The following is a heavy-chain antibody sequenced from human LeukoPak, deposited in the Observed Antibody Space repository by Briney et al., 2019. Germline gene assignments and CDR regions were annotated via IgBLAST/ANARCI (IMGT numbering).Heavy chain of an antibody. CDR3: ARDFSIAASPYPDY. J-gene: IGHJ4*02. D-gene: IGHD6-13*01. CDR1: GFTFSSYA. V-gene: IGHV3-23*01. CDR2: ISGSGGST. Sequence: GGSLRLSCAASGFTFSSYAMSWVRQAPGKGLEWVSAISGSGGSTYYADSVKGRLTVSRDNSKDTLYLRMNSLRAEDMAVYYCARDFSIAASPYPDYWGQGTLVTVSS.